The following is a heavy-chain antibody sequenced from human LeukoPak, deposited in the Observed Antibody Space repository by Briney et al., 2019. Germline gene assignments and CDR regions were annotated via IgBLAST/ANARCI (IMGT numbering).Heavy chain of an antibody. CDR3: ARDSPRLSIAARLGYMDV. CDR2: ISYDGSNK. V-gene: IGHV3-30-3*01. CDR1: GFTFSSYA. J-gene: IGHJ6*03. Sequence: GGSLRLSCAASGFTFSSYAMHWVRQAPGKGLEWVAVISYDGSNKYYADSVKGRFTISRDNSKNTLYLQMNSLRAEDTAVYYCARDSPRLSIAARLGYMDVWGKGTTVTVSS. D-gene: IGHD6-6*01.